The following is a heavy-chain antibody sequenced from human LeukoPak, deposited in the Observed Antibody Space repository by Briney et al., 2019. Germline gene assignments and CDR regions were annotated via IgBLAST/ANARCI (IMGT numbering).Heavy chain of an antibody. D-gene: IGHD2-15*01. CDR1: GFTFSSYS. J-gene: IGHJ4*02. CDR3: ARDFHLVAANP. V-gene: IGHV3-21*01. Sequence: GGSLRLSCAASGFTFSSYSMNWARQAPGKGLEWVSSISSGSTYIYYADSVKGRFTIPRDNAKNSLYLQMNSLRAEDTAVYYCARDFHLVAANPWGQGTLVTVSS. CDR2: ISSGSTYI.